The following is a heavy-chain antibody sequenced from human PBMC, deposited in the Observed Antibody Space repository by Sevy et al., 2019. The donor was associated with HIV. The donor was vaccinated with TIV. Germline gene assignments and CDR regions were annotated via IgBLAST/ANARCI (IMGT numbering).Heavy chain of an antibody. D-gene: IGHD3-22*01. CDR2: IYSSGRT. CDR3: ARADYFDRSGYYYGFDS. J-gene: IGHJ4*02. Sequence: SDTLSLTCSVSGDSMNDYYWSWIRQPAGKGLEWIGRIYSSGRTNYNPSLKSRLTISVDMSKNQFSLQLSSVTAADTAVYFCARADYFDRSGYYYGFDSWGQGILVTVSS. V-gene: IGHV4-4*07. CDR1: GDSMNDYY.